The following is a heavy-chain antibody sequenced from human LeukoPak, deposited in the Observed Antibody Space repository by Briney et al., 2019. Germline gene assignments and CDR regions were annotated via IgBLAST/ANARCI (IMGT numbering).Heavy chain of an antibody. J-gene: IGHJ6*03. V-gene: IGHV1-2*02. CDR3: ARSVEGYCSGGSCYSYSYYMDV. D-gene: IGHD2-15*01. CDR2: INPNSGGT. Sequence: ASVKVSCKASGYTFTGYYMHWVRQAPGQGLEWMGWINPNSGGTNYAQKFQGRVTMTRDTSINTAYMELSGLRSGDTAVYYCARSVEGYCSGGSCYSYSYYMDVWGKGTTVTVSS. CDR1: GYTFTGYY.